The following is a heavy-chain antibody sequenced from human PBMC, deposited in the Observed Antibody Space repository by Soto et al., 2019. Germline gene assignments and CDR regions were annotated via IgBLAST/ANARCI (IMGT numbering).Heavy chain of an antibody. Sequence: SETLSLTCTVSGGSISSYYWSWIRQPPGKGLEWIGYIYYSGSTNYNPSLKSRVTISVDTSKNQFSLKLSSVTAADTAVYYCARLAYDFWSGSPFDYWGQGNLVTGSS. CDR2: IYYSGST. D-gene: IGHD3-3*01. J-gene: IGHJ4*02. CDR1: GGSISSYY. CDR3: ARLAYDFWSGSPFDY. V-gene: IGHV4-59*01.